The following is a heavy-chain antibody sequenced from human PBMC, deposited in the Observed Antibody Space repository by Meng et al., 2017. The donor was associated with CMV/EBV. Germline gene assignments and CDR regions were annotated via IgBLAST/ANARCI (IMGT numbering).Heavy chain of an antibody. CDR2: IYYSGST. V-gene: IGHV4-59*01. Sequence: GSLRLSCTVSGGSISSYYWSWIRQPPGKGLEWIGYIYYSGSTNYNPSLKSRVTISVDTSKNQFSLKLSSVTAADTAVYYCARVSPRGGGSKTGGIYYFDYWGQGTLVTVSS. CDR1: GGSISSYY. J-gene: IGHJ4*02. D-gene: IGHD2-21*01. CDR3: ARVSPRGGGSKTGGIYYFDY.